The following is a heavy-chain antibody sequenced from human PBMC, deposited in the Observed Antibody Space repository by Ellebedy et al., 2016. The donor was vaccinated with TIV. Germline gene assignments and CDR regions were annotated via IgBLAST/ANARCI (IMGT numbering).Heavy chain of an antibody. CDR3: ARGPYSSGHCDAFDV. V-gene: IGHV3-23*01. CDR1: GFTFSSHH. Sequence: GESLKISXAASGFTFSSHHMVWVRQAPGKGLESVASISASGDRTYYADSVKGRFTISRENSKNTLSLQMNSLRGEDSAIYYCARGPYSSGHCDAFDVWGRGTAVTVSS. D-gene: IGHD6-19*01. CDR2: ISASGDRT. J-gene: IGHJ3*01.